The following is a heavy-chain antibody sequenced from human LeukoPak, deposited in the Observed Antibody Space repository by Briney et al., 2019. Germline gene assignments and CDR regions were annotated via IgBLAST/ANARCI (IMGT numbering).Heavy chain of an antibody. Sequence: GGSLRLSCAASGFTFSSYAMSWVRQAPGKGLEWVSAISGSGGSTYYADSVKGRFTISRDNSKNTLYLQMNSLRAEDTAVYYCAKDGYCSSTSCYPAPYWGQGALVTVSS. D-gene: IGHD2-2*01. J-gene: IGHJ4*02. CDR3: AKDGYCSSTSCYPAPY. CDR2: ISGSGGST. CDR1: GFTFSSYA. V-gene: IGHV3-23*01.